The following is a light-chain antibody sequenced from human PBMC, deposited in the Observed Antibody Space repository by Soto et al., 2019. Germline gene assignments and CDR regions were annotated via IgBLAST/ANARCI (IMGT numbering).Light chain of an antibody. J-gene: IGKJ1*01. CDR2: WAS. Sequence: DIVMTQSPDSLAVSLGERATINCKSSQSVLYSSNNENYLAWYQQKPGQPPKLLIYWASTRESGVPDRFSGSGSGTDFTLTISSLQAEDVAVYYCQQYYSILPRTFGQGTKVEIK. V-gene: IGKV4-1*01. CDR1: QSVLYSSNNENY. CDR3: QQYYSILPRT.